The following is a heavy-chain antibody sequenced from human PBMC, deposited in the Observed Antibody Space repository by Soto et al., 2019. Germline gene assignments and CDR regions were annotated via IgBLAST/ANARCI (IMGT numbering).Heavy chain of an antibody. Sequence: GGSLRLSCAASGYTFSSYSMNWVRQDPGKGLEWVSSISSSGSYIYYAESVKGRFTISRDNAKNSLWLQMNSLRAEDTAVYYCARVAVVAATNHFDNWGQGTLVTVSS. CDR2: ISSSGSYI. J-gene: IGHJ4*02. CDR3: ARVAVVAATNHFDN. V-gene: IGHV3-21*01. CDR1: GYTFSSYS. D-gene: IGHD2-15*01.